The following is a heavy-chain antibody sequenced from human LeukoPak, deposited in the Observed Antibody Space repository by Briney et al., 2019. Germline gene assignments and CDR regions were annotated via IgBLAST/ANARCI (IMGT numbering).Heavy chain of an antibody. D-gene: IGHD2-15*01. J-gene: IGHJ5*01. CDR2: IYSGGRT. CDR3: ARGGGLDS. CDR1: GFIVSSNY. Sequence: PGGSLRLSCAASGFIVSSNYMSWVRQAPGKGLEWVSVIYSGGRTYYADSVKGRFTISRDNAKNSLYLQMNSLRAEDTAVYYCARGGGLDSWGHGTLVTVSS. V-gene: IGHV3-53*01.